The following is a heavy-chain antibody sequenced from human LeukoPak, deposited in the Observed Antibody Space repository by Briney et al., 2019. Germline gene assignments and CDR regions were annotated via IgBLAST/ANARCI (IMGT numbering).Heavy chain of an antibody. CDR3: ARASEYCSGGSCKGFDY. V-gene: IGHV4-34*01. Sequence: SETLSLTCTVSGGSISSYYWSWIRQPPGKGLEWIGEINHSGSTNYNPSLKSRVTISVDTSKNQFSLKLSSVTAADTAVYYCARASEYCSGGSCKGFDYWGQGTLVTVSS. D-gene: IGHD2-15*01. CDR2: INHSGST. J-gene: IGHJ4*02. CDR1: GGSISSYY.